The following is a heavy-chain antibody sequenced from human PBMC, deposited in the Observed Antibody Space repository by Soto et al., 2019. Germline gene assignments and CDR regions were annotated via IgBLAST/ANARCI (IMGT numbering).Heavy chain of an antibody. CDR2: ISGSGGST. V-gene: IGHV3-23*01. CDR1: GFTFSSYA. CDR3: AKVKGYCSGGSCPPGLYYYYMDV. D-gene: IGHD2-15*01. J-gene: IGHJ6*03. Sequence: GGSLRLSCAASGFTFSSYAMSWVRQAPGKGLEWVSAISGSGGSTYYADSVKGRFTISRDNSKNTLYLQMNSLRAEDTAVYYCAKVKGYCSGGSCPPGLYYYYMDVWGQGTLVTVSS.